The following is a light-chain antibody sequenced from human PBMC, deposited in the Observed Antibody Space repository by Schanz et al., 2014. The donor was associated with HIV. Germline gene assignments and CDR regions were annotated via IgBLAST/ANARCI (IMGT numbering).Light chain of an antibody. Sequence: DIVMTQSPAALSVSPGERATLSCRASQSVSNNLAWYQQRPGQSPRLLIYGASKRASGIPPRFSGSGSGTDFSLTISSLEPEDFALYYCQQGGSWPLTFGGGTTVEIK. CDR3: QQGGSWPLT. V-gene: IGKV3-11*01. CDR1: QSVSNN. CDR2: GAS. J-gene: IGKJ4*01.